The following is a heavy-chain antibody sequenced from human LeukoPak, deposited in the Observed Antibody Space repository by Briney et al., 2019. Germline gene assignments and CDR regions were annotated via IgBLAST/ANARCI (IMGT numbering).Heavy chain of an antibody. CDR2: ISYDGSNK. Sequence: PGGSLRLSCAASGFTFSSYGMHWVRQAPGKGLEWVAVISYDGSNKYYADSVKGRFTISRDNSKNTLYLQMNSLRAEDTAVYYCAKLGLGYCSGGSCYSGSVAFDIWGQGTMVTVSS. J-gene: IGHJ3*02. D-gene: IGHD2-15*01. CDR3: AKLGLGYCSGGSCYSGSVAFDI. CDR1: GFTFSSYG. V-gene: IGHV3-30*18.